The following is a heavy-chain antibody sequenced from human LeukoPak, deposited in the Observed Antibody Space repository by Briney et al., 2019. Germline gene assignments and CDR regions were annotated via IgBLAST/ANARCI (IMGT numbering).Heavy chain of an antibody. CDR2: ISTSGTTM. CDR3: AKLHGYNFDY. V-gene: IGHV3-11*04. CDR1: GFTFSDYY. Sequence: SGGSLRLSCAASGFTFSDYYMSWIRQAPGKGLEWVSYISTSGTTMYYADSVKGRFTISRDNAKNSLYLQMNSLRAEDTAVYYCAKLHGYNFDYWGQGTLVTVCS. D-gene: IGHD5-24*01. J-gene: IGHJ4*02.